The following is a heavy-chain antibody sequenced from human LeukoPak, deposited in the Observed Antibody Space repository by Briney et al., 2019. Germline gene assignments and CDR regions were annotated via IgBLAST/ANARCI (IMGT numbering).Heavy chain of an antibody. J-gene: IGHJ4*02. V-gene: IGHV1-18*01. D-gene: IGHD3-22*01. CDR3: ARYDSSGYCFDY. CDR1: GYTFTSYG. CDR2: ISTYNGNT. Sequence: ASVKVSCKASGYTFTSYGISWVRQAPGQGLEWMGWISTYNGNTNYAQKLQGRVTMTTDTSTSTAYMELRSLRSDDTAVYYCARYDSSGYCFDYWGQGTLVTVSS.